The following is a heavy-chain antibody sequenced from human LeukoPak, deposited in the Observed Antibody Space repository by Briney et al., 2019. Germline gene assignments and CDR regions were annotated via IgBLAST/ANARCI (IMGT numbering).Heavy chain of an antibody. CDR2: ISGSGGST. J-gene: IGHJ4*02. CDR3: AKFLVFLYYFDY. D-gene: IGHD2-21*01. CDR1: GFTFSSYV. Sequence: AGGSLRLSCAASGFTFSSYVMSWVRQAPGKGLEWVSAISGSGGSTYYADSVKGRFTISRDNSKNTLYLQMNSLRAEDTAVYYCAKFLVFLYYFDYWGQGTLVTVSS. V-gene: IGHV3-23*01.